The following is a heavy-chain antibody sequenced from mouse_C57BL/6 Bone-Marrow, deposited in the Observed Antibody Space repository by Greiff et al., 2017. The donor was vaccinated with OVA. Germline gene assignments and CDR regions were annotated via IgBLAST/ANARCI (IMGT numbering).Heavy chain of an antibody. V-gene: IGHV1-19*01. CDR3: ARTRDGLFAY. J-gene: IGHJ3*01. D-gene: IGHD2-3*01. CDR1: GYTFTDYY. Sequence: LVKPGASVKMSCKASGYTFTDYYMNWVKQSHGKSLEWIGVINPYNGGTSYNQKFKGKATLTVDKSSSTAYMELNSLTSEDSAVYYCARTRDGLFAYWGQGTLVTVSA. CDR2: INPYNGGT.